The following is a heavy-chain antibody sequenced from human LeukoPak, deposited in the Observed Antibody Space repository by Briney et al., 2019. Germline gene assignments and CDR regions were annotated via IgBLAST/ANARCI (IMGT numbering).Heavy chain of an antibody. Sequence: GASVKVSCKASGYTFTSYAMHWVRQAPGQRLEWMGWINAGNGNTKYSQEFQGRVTITRDTSASTAYMELSSLRSEDMAVYYCARGPGVYYYGSGSYLPPTYYFDYWGQGTLVTVSS. D-gene: IGHD3-10*01. CDR3: ARGPGVYYYGSGSYLPPTYYFDY. CDR1: GYTFTSYA. CDR2: INAGNGNT. J-gene: IGHJ4*02. V-gene: IGHV1-3*03.